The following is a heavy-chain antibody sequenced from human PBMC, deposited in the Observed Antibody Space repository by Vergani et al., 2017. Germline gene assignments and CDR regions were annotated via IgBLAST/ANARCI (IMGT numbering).Heavy chain of an antibody. CDR1: GFTFSSYS. CDR2: ISSSSSTI. J-gene: IGHJ5*02. V-gene: IGHV3-48*01. CDR3: ARDLKAVAATRSYIWFDP. D-gene: IGHD2-15*01. Sequence: EVQLVESGGGLVQPGGSLRLSCAASGFTFSSYSMNWVRQAPGKGLEWVSYISSSSSTIYYADSVKGRFTISRDNAKNSLYLQMNSLRAEDTAVYYCARDLKAVAATRSYIWFDPWGQGTLVTVSS.